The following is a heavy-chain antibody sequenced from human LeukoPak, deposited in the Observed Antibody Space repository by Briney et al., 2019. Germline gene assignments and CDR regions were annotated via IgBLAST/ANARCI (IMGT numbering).Heavy chain of an antibody. D-gene: IGHD6-13*01. CDR1: GGSFSGYY. V-gene: IGHV4-34*01. CDR3: ARGCGKFSGYSSTERPTIRYYFDY. CDR2: INHSGST. J-gene: IGHJ4*02. Sequence: SETLSLTCAVYGGSFSGYYWSWIRQPPGKGLEWIGEINHSGSTNYNPSLKSRVTISVDTSKNQFSLKLSSVTAADTAVYYCARGCGKFSGYSSTERPTIRYYFDYWGQGTLVTVSS.